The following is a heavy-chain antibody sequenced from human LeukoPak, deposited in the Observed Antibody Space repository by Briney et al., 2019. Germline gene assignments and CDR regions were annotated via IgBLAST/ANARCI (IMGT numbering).Heavy chain of an antibody. Sequence: PSETLSLTCTVSGVSISSYYWSWIRKPPGKGLEWIGYIYYSGSTNYNPSLKSRVTISVDTSKNQFSLKLSSVTAADTAVYYCTRSSGWRSPLAYWGQGTLVTVSS. CDR3: TRSSGWRSPLAY. D-gene: IGHD6-19*01. V-gene: IGHV4-59*08. CDR2: IYYSGST. CDR1: GVSISSYY. J-gene: IGHJ4*02.